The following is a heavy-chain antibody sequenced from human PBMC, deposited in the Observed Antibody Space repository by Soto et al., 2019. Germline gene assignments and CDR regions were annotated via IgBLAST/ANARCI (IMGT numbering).Heavy chain of an antibody. D-gene: IGHD4-17*01. CDR3: ARHYYSTVTMVYYFDY. J-gene: IGHJ4*02. CDR1: GYSFTSYW. CDR2: IYPGDSDT. Sequence: GESLKISCKGSGYSFTSYWIGWVRQMPGKGLEWMGIIYPGDSDTRYSPSFQGQVTISADKSISTAYLQWSSLKASDTAMYYCARHYYSTVTMVYYFDYWGQGTLVTVSS. V-gene: IGHV5-51*01.